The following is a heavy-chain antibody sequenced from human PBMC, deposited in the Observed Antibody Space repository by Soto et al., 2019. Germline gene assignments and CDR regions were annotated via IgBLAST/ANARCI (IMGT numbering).Heavy chain of an antibody. J-gene: IGHJ6*02. Sequence: GGSLRLSCAASGFTFSSYGMHWVRQAPGKGLEWVAVISYDGSNKYYADSVKGRFTISRDNSKNTLYLQMNSLRAEDTAVYYCAKDGPADVLHYYYGMDVWGQGTTVTVSS. D-gene: IGHD2-15*01. V-gene: IGHV3-30*18. CDR3: AKDGPADVLHYYYGMDV. CDR2: ISYDGSNK. CDR1: GFTFSSYG.